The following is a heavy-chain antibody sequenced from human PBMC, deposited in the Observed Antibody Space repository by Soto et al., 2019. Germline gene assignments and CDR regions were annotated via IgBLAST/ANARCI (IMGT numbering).Heavy chain of an antibody. CDR3: ARDWYSSSWYGYYYYYMDV. J-gene: IGHJ6*03. Sequence: ASVKVSCKASGGTFSSYAISWVRQAPGQGLEWMGIINPSGGSTSYAQKFQGRVTMTRDTSTSTVYMELSSLRSEDTAVYYCARDWYSSSWYGYYYYYMDVWGKGTTVTV. CDR2: INPSGGST. D-gene: IGHD6-13*01. CDR1: GGTFSSYA. V-gene: IGHV1-46*03.